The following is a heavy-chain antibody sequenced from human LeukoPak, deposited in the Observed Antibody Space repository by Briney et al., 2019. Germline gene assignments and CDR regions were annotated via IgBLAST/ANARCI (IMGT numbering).Heavy chain of an antibody. D-gene: IGHD6-6*01. V-gene: IGHV3-48*02. J-gene: IGHJ4*02. Sequence: GGSLRLSCAASRFTFSSYSMNWVRQAPGKGLEWVSYISSSSTIYYADSVRGRFTISRDNAKNSLYLQMNSLRDEDTAMYYCAREASIVVRCSDYWGQGTLVTVSS. CDR1: RFTFSSYS. CDR2: ISSSSTI. CDR3: AREASIVVRCSDY.